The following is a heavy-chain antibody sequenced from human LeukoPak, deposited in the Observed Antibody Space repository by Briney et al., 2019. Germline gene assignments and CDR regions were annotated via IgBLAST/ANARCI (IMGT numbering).Heavy chain of an antibody. J-gene: IGHJ5*02. CDR2: ISYDGSNK. V-gene: IGHV3-30-3*01. Sequence: PGGSLRLSCAASGFTFSSYAMHWVRQAPGKGLEWVAVISYDGSNKYYADSVKGRFTISRDNSKNTLYLQMNSLRAEDTAVYYCARAGIAARRHTLYRGFDPWGQGTLVTVSS. CDR1: GFTFSSYA. D-gene: IGHD6-6*01. CDR3: ARAGIAARRHTLYRGFDP.